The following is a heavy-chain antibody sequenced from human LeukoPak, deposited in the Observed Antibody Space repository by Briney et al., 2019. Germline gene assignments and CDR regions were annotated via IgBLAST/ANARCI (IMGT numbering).Heavy chain of an antibody. CDR1: GYTFTSYG. V-gene: IGHV1-18*01. Sequence: ASVKVSCKASGYTFTSYGISWVRQAPGQGLEWMGWISAYNGNTNYAQKLQGRVTMTTDTSTSTAYMELRSLRSDDTAVYYCARGAELWFGTYYYYMDVWGKGTTVTISS. J-gene: IGHJ6*03. CDR2: ISAYNGNT. D-gene: IGHD3-10*01. CDR3: ARGAELWFGTYYYYMDV.